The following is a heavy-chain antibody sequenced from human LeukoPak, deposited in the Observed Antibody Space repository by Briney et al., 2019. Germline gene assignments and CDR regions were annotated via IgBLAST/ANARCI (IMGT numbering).Heavy chain of an antibody. D-gene: IGHD3-10*01. CDR1: GFTFSDYA. J-gene: IGHJ3*02. CDR3: AKDAFPYNGVYDAFDI. V-gene: IGHV3-23*01. Sequence: PGGSLRLSCVASGFTFSDYAMNWVRQAPGKGLEWVSHISGGEDTYYADSVKGRSTMSRDNSRNTLYLQINSLRADDTAVYYCAKDAFPYNGVYDAFDIWGQGTVVTVSS. CDR2: ISGGEDT.